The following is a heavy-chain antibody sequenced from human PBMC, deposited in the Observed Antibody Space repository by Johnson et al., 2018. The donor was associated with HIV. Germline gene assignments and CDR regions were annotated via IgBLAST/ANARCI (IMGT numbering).Heavy chain of an antibody. CDR3: ARDWYCSSTFCSERVLKDAFDV. Sequence: QVQLVESGGGVVQPGGSLRLSCAASGFIFRNYGMHWVRQAPGNGLEWVAFIRFDGSRKYYADSVKGRFTISRDNSQNTLYLQMDSLRSEDTAVYFCARDWYCSSTFCSERVLKDAFDVWGQGTLVTVSA. CDR2: IRFDGSRK. V-gene: IGHV3-30*02. J-gene: IGHJ3*01. CDR1: GFIFRNYG. D-gene: IGHD2-2*01.